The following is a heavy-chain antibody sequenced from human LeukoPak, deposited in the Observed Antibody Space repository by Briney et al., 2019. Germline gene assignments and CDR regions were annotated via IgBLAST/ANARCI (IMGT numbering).Heavy chain of an antibody. V-gene: IGHV3-48*04. CDR2: ISSSSSTT. Sequence: LSGGSLRLSCAASGFTFSSYSMNWVRQAPGKGLEWVSYISSSSSTTYYADSVKGRFTISRDNAKNALYLQMNSLRAEDTAVYYCARDRLIAVDQNYGMDVWGQGTTVTVSS. CDR3: ARDRLIAVDQNYGMDV. CDR1: GFTFSSYS. D-gene: IGHD6-19*01. J-gene: IGHJ6*02.